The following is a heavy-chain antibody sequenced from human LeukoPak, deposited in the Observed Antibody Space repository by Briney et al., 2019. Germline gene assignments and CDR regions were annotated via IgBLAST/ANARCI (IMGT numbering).Heavy chain of an antibody. D-gene: IGHD3-10*01. J-gene: IGHJ4*02. CDR1: GFTFSGSA. V-gene: IGHV3-73*01. CDR3: TRLRDYYGSGDY. Sequence: GRSLRLSCAASGFTFSGSAMHWVRQASGKGLEWVGRIRSKANSYATAYAASVKGRFTISRDDSKNTAYLQMNSLRTEDTAVYYCTRLRDYYGSGDYWGQGTLVTVSS. CDR2: IRSKANSYAT.